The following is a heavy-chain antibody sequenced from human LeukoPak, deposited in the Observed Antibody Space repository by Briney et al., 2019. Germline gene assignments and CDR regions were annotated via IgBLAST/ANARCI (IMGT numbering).Heavy chain of an antibody. Sequence: PGGSLRLSCAASGFTFSSYGMHWVRQAPGKGLEWVAVITYDGSNKYYADSVKGRFTISRDNSKNTLYLQMNSLRAEDTAVYYCARDLWDYGSDSNWFDPWGQGTLVTVSS. J-gene: IGHJ5*02. CDR1: GFTFSSYG. D-gene: IGHD3-10*01. CDR2: ITYDGSNK. V-gene: IGHV3-30*03. CDR3: ARDLWDYGSDSNWFDP.